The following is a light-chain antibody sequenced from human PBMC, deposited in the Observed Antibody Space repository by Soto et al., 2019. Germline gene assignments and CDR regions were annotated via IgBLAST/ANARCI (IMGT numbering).Light chain of an antibody. CDR3: QQRQYWPSIT. Sequence: VLTHSPGTLSLSPGGSATLSCSASHNINNNYLAWYQHKPGQAPRLLMYDASSRATGIPDRFSGSGSGTDFTLTISSLEPEDFAVYYCQQRQYWPSITFGQGTRLEIK. CDR1: HNINNNY. J-gene: IGKJ5*01. CDR2: DAS. V-gene: IGKV3D-20*02.